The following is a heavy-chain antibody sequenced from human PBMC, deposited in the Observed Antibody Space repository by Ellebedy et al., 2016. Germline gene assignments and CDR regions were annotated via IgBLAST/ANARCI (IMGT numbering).Heavy chain of an antibody. CDR1: GYTLTELS. Sequence: VSVKVSCKVSGYTLTELSIHWMRQAPGKGLEWMGGFDPEYGETVYAQTFQGRVTMTEDTSTDTAYLYLSSLRSEDTAVYYCATVFEYGDFPPSFDYWGQGTLVAVSS. V-gene: IGHV1-24*01. D-gene: IGHD4-17*01. CDR3: ATVFEYGDFPPSFDY. J-gene: IGHJ4*02. CDR2: FDPEYGET.